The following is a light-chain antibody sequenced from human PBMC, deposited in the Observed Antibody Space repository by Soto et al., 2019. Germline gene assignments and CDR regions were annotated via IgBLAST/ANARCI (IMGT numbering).Light chain of an antibody. CDR1: SSDVGGYDY. CDR3: SSYSLSTAYL. Sequence: QSALTQPASVSGSPGQSITISCTGTSSDVGGYDYVSWYQIHPGKAPKLMVFEVSNRPSGVSYRFSGSKSGNTASLTISGLQAEDEADYFCSSYSLSTAYLFGTGTKFTVL. V-gene: IGLV2-14*01. J-gene: IGLJ1*01. CDR2: EVS.